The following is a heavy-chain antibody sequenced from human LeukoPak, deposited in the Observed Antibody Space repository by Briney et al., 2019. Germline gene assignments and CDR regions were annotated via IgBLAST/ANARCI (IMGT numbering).Heavy chain of an antibody. CDR1: GYTFTSYD. J-gene: IGHJ4*02. Sequence: ASVKVSCKASGYTFTSYDINWVRQATGQGLEWMGWMNPDSGNTGYAQKFQGRVTMTRNTSITTAYVELSSLRSEDTAVYYCARGLGGSYSGVYWGQGTLVTVSS. D-gene: IGHD1-26*01. CDR2: MNPDSGNT. V-gene: IGHV1-8*01. CDR3: ARGLGGSYSGVY.